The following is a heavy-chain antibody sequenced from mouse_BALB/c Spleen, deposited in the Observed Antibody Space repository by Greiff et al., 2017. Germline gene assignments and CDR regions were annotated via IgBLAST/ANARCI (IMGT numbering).Heavy chain of an antibody. Sequence: VKLMESGAELAKPGASVKMSCKASGYTFTSYWMHWVKQRPGQGLEWIGYINPSTGYTEYNQKFKDKATLTADKSSSTAYMQLSSLTSEDSAVYYCARSTMITAWFADWGQGTLVTVSA. CDR3: ARSTMITAWFAD. D-gene: IGHD2-4*01. J-gene: IGHJ3*01. V-gene: IGHV1-7*01. CDR1: GYTFTSYW. CDR2: INPSTGYT.